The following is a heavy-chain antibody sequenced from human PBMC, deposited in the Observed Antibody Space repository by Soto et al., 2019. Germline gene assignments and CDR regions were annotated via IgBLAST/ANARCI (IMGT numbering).Heavy chain of an antibody. D-gene: IGHD3-9*01. CDR3: ARDQYYDILTGYYKDYYYGMDV. Sequence: QVRLVQSGAEVKKPGASVKVSCKASGYTFTSYGISWVRQAPGQGLEWMGWISAYNGNTNYAQKLQGRVTMTTDTSTSTAYMELRSLRSDDTAVYYCARDQYYDILTGYYKDYYYGMDVWGQGTTVTVSS. V-gene: IGHV1-18*01. CDR2: ISAYNGNT. CDR1: GYTFTSYG. J-gene: IGHJ6*02.